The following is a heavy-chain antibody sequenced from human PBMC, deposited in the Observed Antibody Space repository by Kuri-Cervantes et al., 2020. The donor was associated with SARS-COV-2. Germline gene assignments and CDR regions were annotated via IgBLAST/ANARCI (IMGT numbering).Heavy chain of an antibody. CDR3: ARDWGELGKDY. CDR1: GYSISSGYY. V-gene: IGHV4-38-2*02. Sequence: GSLRLSCTVSGYSISSGYYWGWIRQPPGKGLEWIGSIYHSGSTYYNPSLKSRVTISVDTSKNQSSLKLSSVTAADTAVYYCARDWGELGKDYWGQGTLVTVSS. J-gene: IGHJ4*02. CDR2: IYHSGST. D-gene: IGHD7-27*01.